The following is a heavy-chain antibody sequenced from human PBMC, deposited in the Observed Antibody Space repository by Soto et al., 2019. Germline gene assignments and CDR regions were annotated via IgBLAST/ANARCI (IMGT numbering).Heavy chain of an antibody. D-gene: IGHD6-19*01. V-gene: IGHV5-51*01. Sequence: PGESLKISCKGSGYNFTTYWSGWVRQMPGKGLEWMGIISPSDSDTRYSPSFQGQVTISADKSISTAYLQWSSLKASDTAMYYFATHITGYSSVCYLYYWGPGTLVTVSS. CDR2: ISPSDSDT. CDR3: ATHITGYSSVCYLYY. J-gene: IGHJ4*02. CDR1: GYNFTTYW.